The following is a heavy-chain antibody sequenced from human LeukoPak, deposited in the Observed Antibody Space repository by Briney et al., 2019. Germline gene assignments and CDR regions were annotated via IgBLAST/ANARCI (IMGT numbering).Heavy chain of an antibody. J-gene: IGHJ4*02. V-gene: IGHV4-59*12. CDR3: ARESTLVTASSVFSAFDH. Sequence: SETLSLTCTVSGGSISSYYWSWIRQPPGKGLEWIGYIYYSGSTNSNPSLKSRLTMSLDTSKNQFSLQLTSVTAADTAVYYCARESTLVTASSVFSAFDHWGQGTPVTVSS. CDR1: GGSISSYY. D-gene: IGHD2/OR15-2a*01. CDR2: IYYSGST.